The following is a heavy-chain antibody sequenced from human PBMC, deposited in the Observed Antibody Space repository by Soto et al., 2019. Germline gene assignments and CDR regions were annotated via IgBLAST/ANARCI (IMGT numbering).Heavy chain of an antibody. CDR2: IKQDGSEK. J-gene: IGHJ4*02. V-gene: IGHV3-7*01. CDR1: GFTFSRHW. CDR3: ARDETWYNWNYFGY. D-gene: IGHD1-20*01. Sequence: GGSLRLSCAASGFTFSRHWMSWVRQAPGKGLEWVANIKQDGSEKYYVDSVKGRFTISRDNAKNSLYLQMNSLRAEDTAVYYCARDETWYNWNYFGYWGQGTLVTVSS.